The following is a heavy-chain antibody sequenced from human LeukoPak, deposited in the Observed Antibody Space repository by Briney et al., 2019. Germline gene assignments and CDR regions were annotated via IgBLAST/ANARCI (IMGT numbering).Heavy chain of an antibody. V-gene: IGHV3-48*03. CDR2: ISSSGTTI. CDR3: ARVVTYYSGSSGYSLDL. Sequence: GGSLRLSCAASGFTFSYYEMNWVRQAPGKGLECVSYISSSGTTIYDADSVKGRFTISRDNAKNSLYLQMTSLRAEDTAIYYCARVVTYYSGSSGYSLDLWGQGALVIVSS. J-gene: IGHJ4*02. CDR1: GFTFSYYE. D-gene: IGHD3-22*01.